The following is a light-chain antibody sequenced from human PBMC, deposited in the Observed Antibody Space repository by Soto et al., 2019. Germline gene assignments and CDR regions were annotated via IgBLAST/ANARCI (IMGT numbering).Light chain of an antibody. CDR3: LQDYSYPWT. Sequence: AIQMTQSPSSLSASVGDTVTITCRASQGIATDLGWYQQKPGEAPKLLIYAASNLHSGVPSKFSGSGSGTDFTPTISSLQPEDFATYYCLQDYSYPWTFGQGTKVDIK. CDR1: QGIATD. J-gene: IGKJ1*01. CDR2: AAS. V-gene: IGKV1-6*01.